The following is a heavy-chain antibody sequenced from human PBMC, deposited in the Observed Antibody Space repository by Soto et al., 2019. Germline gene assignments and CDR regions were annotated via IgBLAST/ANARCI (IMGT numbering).Heavy chain of an antibody. CDR3: ASPRNLN. CDR1: GFTFSDHY. V-gene: IGHV3-72*01. CDR2: TRNKANSYTT. D-gene: IGHD3-9*01. J-gene: IGHJ4*02. Sequence: GGSLRLSCAASGFTFSDHYMDWVRQAPGKGLEWVGRTRNKANSYTTEYAASVKGRFTISRDDSKNSLYLQMNSLKTEDTAVYYCASPRNLNWGQGTLVTVSS.